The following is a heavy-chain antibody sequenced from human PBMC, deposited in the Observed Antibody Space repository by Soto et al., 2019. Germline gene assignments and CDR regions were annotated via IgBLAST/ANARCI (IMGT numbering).Heavy chain of an antibody. CDR1: GGTFSRYA. V-gene: IGHV1-69*13. CDR3: ARAERPYGDYDNYYYAMDV. Sequence: SVKVSCKASGGTFSRYAISWVRRAPGQGLEWIGGFIPIYGTRNYAQKFQGRVTITADESTSTAYMELSSLRSEDTAVYYCARAERPYGDYDNYYYAMDVWDQGTSVTVSS. D-gene: IGHD4-17*01. J-gene: IGHJ6*02. CDR2: FIPIYGTR.